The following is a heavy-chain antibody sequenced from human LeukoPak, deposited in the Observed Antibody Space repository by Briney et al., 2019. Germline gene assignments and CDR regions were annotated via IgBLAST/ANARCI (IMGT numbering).Heavy chain of an antibody. CDR1: GFTFSSYA. Sequence: GGSLRLSCAASGFTFSSYAMSWVRQAPGKGLEWVSSITSSGGSTYYAGSVKGQFTISRDNSKNTVYLQMNSLRAEDTAVYYCAKTTLAIRYDYWGQGTLVTVSS. D-gene: IGHD1-1*01. CDR3: AKTTLAIRYDY. CDR2: ITSSGGST. J-gene: IGHJ4*02. V-gene: IGHV3-23*01.